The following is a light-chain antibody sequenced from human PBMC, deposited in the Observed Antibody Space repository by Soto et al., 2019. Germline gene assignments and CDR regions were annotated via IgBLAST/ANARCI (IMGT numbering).Light chain of an antibody. CDR1: QSVRGN. Sequence: EIVITQSPATLFGSRGERPPLSCRDSQSVRGNLAWYQQTPGKAPRIIIYGASTRETGIPAKFICSGAGPEFTRTITRLEPEDSDVSFCQQYTGPPTTFCQGTRLEIK. V-gene: IGKV3-15*01. CDR2: GAS. CDR3: QQYTGPPTT. J-gene: IGKJ5*01.